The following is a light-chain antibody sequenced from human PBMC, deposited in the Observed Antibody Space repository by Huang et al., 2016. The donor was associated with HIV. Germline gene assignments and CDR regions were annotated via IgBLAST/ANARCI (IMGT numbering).Light chain of an antibody. Sequence: IVMTQSPATLSASPGERATLSCRASQTVNSNLAWFQQEPGQPPRLLIYGASSRATAIPTRFSGGGSETECTLTISSLQSEDFAIYYCQQYNTWPPDPTFGQGTRLEIK. V-gene: IGKV3-15*01. CDR2: GAS. J-gene: IGKJ2*01. CDR3: QQYNTWPPDPT. CDR1: QTVNSN.